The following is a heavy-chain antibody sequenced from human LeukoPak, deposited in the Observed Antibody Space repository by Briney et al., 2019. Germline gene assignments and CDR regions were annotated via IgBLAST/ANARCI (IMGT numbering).Heavy chain of an antibody. V-gene: IGHV3-53*01. CDR3: ARAGYSSSWYRPLNYYYYYMDV. Sequence: GGSLRLSCAASGFTVSGNYMSWVRQAPGKGLEWVSVIYSDDSTYYADSVKGRFTISRDNAKNSLYLQMNSLRAEDTAVYYCARAGYSSSWYRPLNYYYYYMDVWGKGTTVTVSS. D-gene: IGHD6-13*01. CDR1: GFTVSGNY. CDR2: IYSDDST. J-gene: IGHJ6*03.